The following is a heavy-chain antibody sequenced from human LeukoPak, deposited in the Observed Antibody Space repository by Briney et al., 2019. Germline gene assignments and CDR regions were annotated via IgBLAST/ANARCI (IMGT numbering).Heavy chain of an antibody. D-gene: IGHD6-13*01. Sequence: GGSLRLSCAASGFTFSGYDMHWVRQAPGKGLEWVALIRSDGSDKYYADSVKGRFTISRDNSKNTLFLQMNSLRAEDTAVYYCAKDIAAAGGPCAYWGQGTLVTVSS. CDR2: IRSDGSDK. V-gene: IGHV3-30*02. J-gene: IGHJ4*02. CDR3: AKDIAAAGGPCAY. CDR1: GFTFSGYD.